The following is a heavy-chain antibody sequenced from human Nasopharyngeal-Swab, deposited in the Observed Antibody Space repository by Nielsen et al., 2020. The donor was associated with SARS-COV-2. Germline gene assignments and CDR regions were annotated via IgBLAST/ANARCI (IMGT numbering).Heavy chain of an antibody. Sequence: GGSLRLSCAASGFTVSGNFMTWVRQAPGKGLEWVSAIGAAGGTYYPDSVKGRFTISRENAKNSLYLQMNSLRAEDTAIYYCVKGMPQSGGMDVWGKGTTVSVSS. D-gene: IGHD2-2*01. CDR3: VKGMPQSGGMDV. J-gene: IGHJ6*03. V-gene: IGHV3-13*01. CDR1: GFTVSGNF. CDR2: IGAAGGT.